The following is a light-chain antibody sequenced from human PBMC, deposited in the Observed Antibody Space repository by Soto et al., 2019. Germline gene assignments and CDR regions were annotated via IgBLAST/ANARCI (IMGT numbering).Light chain of an antibody. V-gene: IGKV3-20*01. CDR1: QSVSSSY. CDR3: QQYGNSPQIT. Sequence: EIVLTQSPGTLSLSPGERATLSCRASQSVSSSYLAWYQQKPGQAPRLLIYGASSRATGIPDRFSGSGSGTDFTLTISRLEPEDFAVYFCQQYGNSPQITFGQGTRPEIK. CDR2: GAS. J-gene: IGKJ5*01.